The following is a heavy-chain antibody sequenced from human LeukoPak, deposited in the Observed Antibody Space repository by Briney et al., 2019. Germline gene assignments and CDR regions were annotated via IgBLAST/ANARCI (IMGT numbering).Heavy chain of an antibody. CDR3: TTASAVAY. J-gene: IGHJ4*02. CDR1: GFTFSHAW. V-gene: IGHV3-15*01. Sequence: WGSLRLSCAASGFTFSHAWISWVRQAPGKGLEWVGRVKSKTDGGTTDYAAPVKGRFSISRDDAKNMLFLQMNSLKTEDTAVYYCTTASAVAYWGQGTLVTVSS. CDR2: VKSKTDGGTT.